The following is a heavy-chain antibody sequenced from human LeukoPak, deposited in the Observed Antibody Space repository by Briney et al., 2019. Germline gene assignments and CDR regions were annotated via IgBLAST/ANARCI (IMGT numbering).Heavy chain of an antibody. CDR1: GGTFSSYS. CDR2: IIPILGTA. D-gene: IGHD6-6*01. V-gene: IGHV1-69*05. J-gene: IGHJ6*03. CDR3: ARGVYSSSWIYYYYYIDV. Sequence: SVKVSCKASGGTFSSYSISWVRQAPGQGLEWMGGIIPILGTANYAQKFQGRVTITTDESTSTAYMELSSLRSEDTAVYYCARGVYSSSWIYYYYYIDVWGKGTTVTVSS.